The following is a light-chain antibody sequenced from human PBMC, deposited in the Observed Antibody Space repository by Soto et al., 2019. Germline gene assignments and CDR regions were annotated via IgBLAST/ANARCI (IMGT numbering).Light chain of an antibody. V-gene: IGLV3-21*02. CDR3: QVWDSSSDQM. CDR1: KIGRKS. J-gene: IGLJ3*02. Sequence: VLAQPPSVSVAPGQTARITCGGDKIGRKSVHWYQQRPGQAPVLVVFDDSDRPSGIPERFSGSHSGDTATLTISRVEAGDEADYYCQVWDSSSDQMFGGGTKLTVL. CDR2: DDS.